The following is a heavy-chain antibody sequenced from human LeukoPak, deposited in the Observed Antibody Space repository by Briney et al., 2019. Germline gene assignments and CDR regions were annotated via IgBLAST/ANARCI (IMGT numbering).Heavy chain of an antibody. J-gene: IGHJ4*02. CDR1: GGTFGSYA. Sequence: VASVKVSCKASGGTFGSYAISWVRQAPGQGLEWMGGIIPIFGTANYAQKFQGRVTITADESTSTAYMELSSLRSEDTAVYYCARSAYVPAAIYFDYWGQGTLVTVSS. CDR3: ARSAYVPAAIYFDY. V-gene: IGHV1-69*13. D-gene: IGHD2-2*01. CDR2: IIPIFGTA.